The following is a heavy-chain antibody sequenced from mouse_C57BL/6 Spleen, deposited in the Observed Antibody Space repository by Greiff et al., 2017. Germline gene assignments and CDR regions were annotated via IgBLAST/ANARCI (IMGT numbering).Heavy chain of an antibody. Sequence: QVQLKQPGAELVMPGASVKLSCKASGYTFTSYWMHWVKQRPGQGLEWIGEIDPSDSYTNYNQKFKGKSTLTVDKSSSTAYMQLSSLTSEDSAVYYCARGVAVVATRYFDVWGTGTTVTVSS. CDR2: IDPSDSYT. V-gene: IGHV1-69*01. D-gene: IGHD1-1*01. J-gene: IGHJ1*03. CDR1: GYTFTSYW. CDR3: ARGVAVVATRYFDV.